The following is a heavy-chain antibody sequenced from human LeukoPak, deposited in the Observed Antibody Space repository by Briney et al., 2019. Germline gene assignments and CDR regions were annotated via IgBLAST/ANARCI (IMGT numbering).Heavy chain of an antibody. CDR3: ARFDDASSGFYYYDY. V-gene: IGHV5-51*01. J-gene: IGHJ4*02. Sequence: GESLKISCKGSGYSFTNYWIAWVRQMPGKGLEWMGIIYPGDSDIRYSPSFQGQVTISADKSISTAYLQWSSLVASDTAMYFCARFDDASSGFYYYDYWGQGTLVTVSS. D-gene: IGHD3-22*01. CDR1: GYSFTNYW. CDR2: IYPGDSDI.